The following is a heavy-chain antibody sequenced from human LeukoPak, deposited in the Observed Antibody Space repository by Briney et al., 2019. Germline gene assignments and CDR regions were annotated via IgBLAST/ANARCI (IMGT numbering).Heavy chain of an antibody. V-gene: IGHV4-39*07. Sequence: SETLSLTCTVSGGTISSSYYYWGWIRQPPGKGLEWIGSIYYSGTTYYNPSLKSRVTISVDSSKSQFSLKLSSVTAADTAVYYCARDYRKGCSGGSCYSDYWGQGTLVTVSS. J-gene: IGHJ4*02. D-gene: IGHD2-15*01. CDR1: GGTISSSYYY. CDR3: ARDYRKGCSGGSCYSDY. CDR2: IYYSGTT.